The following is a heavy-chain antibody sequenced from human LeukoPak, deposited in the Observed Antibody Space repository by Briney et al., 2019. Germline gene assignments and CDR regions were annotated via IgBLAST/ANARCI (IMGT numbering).Heavy chain of an antibody. V-gene: IGHV1-69*01. D-gene: IGHD2-2*01. CDR2: IIPIFGTA. CDR1: GGTFSSYA. Sequence: SVKVSCKASGGTFSSYAISWVRQAPGQGLEWMGGIIPIFGTANYAQKFQGRVTIAADESTSTAYMELSSLRSEDTAVYYCARSYCSSTSCYPYYYYYGMDVWGQGTTVTVSS. J-gene: IGHJ6*02. CDR3: ARSYCSSTSCYPYYYYYGMDV.